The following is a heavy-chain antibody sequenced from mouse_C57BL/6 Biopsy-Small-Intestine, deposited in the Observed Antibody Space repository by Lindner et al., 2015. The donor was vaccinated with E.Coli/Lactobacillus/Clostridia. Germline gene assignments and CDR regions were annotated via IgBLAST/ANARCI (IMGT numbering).Heavy chain of an antibody. J-gene: IGHJ2*02. Sequence: VQLQESGPELVKPGAPVKISCKASGYAFSSSWMNWVKQRPGKGLEWIGRIYPGHGDTNYNEKFKGKATLTVDTSSSTAYMELHSLISEDSAVYFCAKGGLLFDYWGQGTSLTVSS. CDR2: IYPGHGDT. D-gene: IGHD3-3*01. CDR3: AKGGLLFDY. CDR1: GYAFSSSW. V-gene: IGHV1-82*01.